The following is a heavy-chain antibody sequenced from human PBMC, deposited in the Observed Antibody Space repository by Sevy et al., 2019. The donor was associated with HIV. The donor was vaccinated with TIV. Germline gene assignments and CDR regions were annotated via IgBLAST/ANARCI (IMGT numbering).Heavy chain of an antibody. J-gene: IGHJ3*02. V-gene: IGHV1-69*06. Sequence: ASVKVSCKASGGTFSSYAISWVRQAPGQGLEWMGGIIPIFGTANYAQKFQGRVTITADKSTSTASMELSSLRSEDTAVYYCAKYGPTGGAFDIWGQGTMVTVSS. CDR2: IIPIFGTA. D-gene: IGHD4-17*01. CDR1: GGTFSSYA. CDR3: AKYGPTGGAFDI.